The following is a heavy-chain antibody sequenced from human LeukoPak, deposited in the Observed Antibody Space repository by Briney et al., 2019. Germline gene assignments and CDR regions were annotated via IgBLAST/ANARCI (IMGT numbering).Heavy chain of an antibody. CDR3: ARLHPHCSSTSCYPNWFDP. Sequence: PSETLSLTCTVSGGSISSGGYYWSWIRQHPGKGLEWIGYIYYSGSTYYNPSLKSRVTISVDTSKNQFSLKLSSVTAADTAVYYCARLHPHCSSTSCYPNWFDPWGQGTLVTVSS. J-gene: IGHJ5*02. CDR1: GGSISSGGYY. CDR2: IYYSGST. D-gene: IGHD2-2*01. V-gene: IGHV4-31*03.